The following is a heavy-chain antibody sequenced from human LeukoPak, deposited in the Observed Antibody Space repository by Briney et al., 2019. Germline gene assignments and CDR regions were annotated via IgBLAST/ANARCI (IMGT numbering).Heavy chain of an antibody. V-gene: IGHV3-48*01. CDR2: ISGSSSTV. CDR1: GFTFSSYS. Sequence: PGGSLRLSCAASGFTFSSYSMNWVRQAPGKGLEWVSHISGSSSTVYYADSVKGRFTISRDNAKNSLYLQMNSLRAEDTAVYYCARDGPMGGIGYWGQGTLVTVSS. D-gene: IGHD3-16*01. J-gene: IGHJ4*02. CDR3: ARDGPMGGIGY.